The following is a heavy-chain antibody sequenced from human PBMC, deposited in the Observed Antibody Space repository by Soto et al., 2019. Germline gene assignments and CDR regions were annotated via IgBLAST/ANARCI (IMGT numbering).Heavy chain of an antibody. CDR3: ARDPMGRGVPLDY. Sequence: QVQLVESGGGLVEPGGSLRLSCEASGFTFGDYYMRWIRQVPGRGLECLSYVSSDGGFTHYADSVQGRFTISRDNTKNSLFLEMKGLRAEDTALYFCARDPMGRGVPLDYWGPGTLVTVSS. V-gene: IGHV3-11*06. CDR2: VSSDGGFT. CDR1: GFTFGDYY. J-gene: IGHJ4*02. D-gene: IGHD3-10*01.